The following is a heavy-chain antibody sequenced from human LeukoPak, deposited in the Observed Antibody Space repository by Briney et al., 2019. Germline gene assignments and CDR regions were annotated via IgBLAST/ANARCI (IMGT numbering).Heavy chain of an antibody. J-gene: IGHJ5*02. V-gene: IGHV4-39*01. CDR1: GGSISSKNYY. Sequence: SETLSLTCTVSGGSISSKNYYCGWIRQPPGKGLEWIGSSSYSGSTYYNPSLKSRVTISVDTSKNQVSLKLSSVTAADTAVYYCARHRAPYCSGGSCHPSGNWFDPWGQGTLVTVSS. CDR2: SSYSGST. D-gene: IGHD2-15*01. CDR3: ARHRAPYCSGGSCHPSGNWFDP.